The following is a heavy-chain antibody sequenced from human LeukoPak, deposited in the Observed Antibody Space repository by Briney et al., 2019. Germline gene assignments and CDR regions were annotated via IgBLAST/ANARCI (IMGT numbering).Heavy chain of an antibody. J-gene: IGHJ3*02. V-gene: IGHV7-4-1*02. CDR2: INTNIGDP. CDR1: GYTFTSYA. CDR3: ARDRKYQLLSHAFDI. Sequence: ASVKVSCKASGYTFTSYAMNWVRQAPGQGLEWMGWINTNIGDPTYAQGFTGRFVFSLDTSVSTAYLQISSLKAEDTAVYYCARDRKYQLLSHAFDIWGQGTMVTVSS. D-gene: IGHD2-2*01.